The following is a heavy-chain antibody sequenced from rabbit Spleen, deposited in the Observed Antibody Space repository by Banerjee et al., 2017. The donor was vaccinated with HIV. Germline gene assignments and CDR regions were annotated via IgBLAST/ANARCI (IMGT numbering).Heavy chain of an antibody. Sequence: QQQLVESGGGLVKPGASLTLTCKASGFDFSSNVMCWSRQAPGKGLEWIACIYAGSSGSTYYASWAKGRFTISKTSSTTVTLQMTSLTAADTATYFCARDDIDGHFFVDLWGPGTLVTVS. CDR1: GFDFSSNV. J-gene: IGHJ6*01. CDR3: ARDDIDGHFFVDL. CDR2: IYAGSSGST. V-gene: IGHV1S45*01.